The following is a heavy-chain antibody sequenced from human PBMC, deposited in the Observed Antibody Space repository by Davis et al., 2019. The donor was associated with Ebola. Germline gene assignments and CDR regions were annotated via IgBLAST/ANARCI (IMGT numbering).Heavy chain of an antibody. CDR1: GFVFSNYV. D-gene: IGHD4-17*01. Sequence: GESLKISCAASGFVFSNYVMSWVRRAPGKGLEWVSVIYRDGRMYHADSVKGRFTISRDNSKNTVYLQINSLRADDTAMYHCTRHVPGDFWYFDLWGRGTLVTVSS. J-gene: IGHJ2*01. CDR2: IYRDGRM. V-gene: IGHV3-53*01. CDR3: TRHVPGDFWYFDL.